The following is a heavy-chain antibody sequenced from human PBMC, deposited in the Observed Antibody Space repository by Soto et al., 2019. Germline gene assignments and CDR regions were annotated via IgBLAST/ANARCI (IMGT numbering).Heavy chain of an antibody. J-gene: IGHJ5*02. CDR3: ASIVRGVSYNWFDP. D-gene: IGHD3-10*01. CDR2: IYYSGST. V-gene: IGHV4-39*01. Sequence: PSETLSLTCTVSGGSISSSSYYWGWIRQPPGKGLEWIGSIYYSGSTYYNPSLKSRVTISVDTSKNQFSLKLSSVTAADTAVYYCASIVRGVSYNWFDPWGQGTLVTVSS. CDR1: GGSISSSSYY.